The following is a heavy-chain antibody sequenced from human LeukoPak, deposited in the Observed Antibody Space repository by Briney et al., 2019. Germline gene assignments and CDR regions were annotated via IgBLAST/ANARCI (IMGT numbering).Heavy chain of an antibody. J-gene: IGHJ3*02. Sequence: SQTLPLTCAISGDSVSSNSATWNWLRQSPSRGLEWLGRTYYRSKWFYDYAVSVKSRITVNPDTSKNQFSLQLNSVTPEDTAVYYCARDTGAAISTFDIWGQGTMVTVSS. CDR2: TYYRSKWFY. CDR3: ARDTGAAISTFDI. D-gene: IGHD5-12*01. CDR1: GDSVSSNSAT. V-gene: IGHV6-1*01.